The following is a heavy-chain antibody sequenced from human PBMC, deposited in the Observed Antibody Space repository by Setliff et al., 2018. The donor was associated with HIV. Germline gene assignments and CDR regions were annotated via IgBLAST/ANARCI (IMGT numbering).Heavy chain of an antibody. CDR2: IYSDGST. CDR1: GFTVSRSY. D-gene: IGHD2-8*02. CDR3: ARGSGGAFSFYSYYIDV. J-gene: IGHJ6*03. Sequence: GGSLSLSCAASGFTVSRSYMTWVRQAPGKGLEWVSAIYSDGSTYYADSVRGRFTISRDISKNTLSLRMNSLTTEDTAIYYCARGSGGAFSFYSYYIDVWGKGTTVTVSS. V-gene: IGHV3-66*02.